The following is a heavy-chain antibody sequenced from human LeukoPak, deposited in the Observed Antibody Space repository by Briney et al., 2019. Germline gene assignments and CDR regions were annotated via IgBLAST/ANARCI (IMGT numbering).Heavy chain of an antibody. D-gene: IGHD1-26*01. V-gene: IGHV4-59*01. CDR3: ARSIVGTTESFDY. CDR1: GGSISGYY. J-gene: IGHJ4*02. Sequence: SETLSLTCTVSGGSISGYYWTWIRQPPGKGLEWIGYIYYTGSTNYNPSLKTRVTISLDTSKNQFSLKLSSVTAADTAVFYCARSIVGTTESFDYWGQGALVTVSS. CDR2: IYYTGST.